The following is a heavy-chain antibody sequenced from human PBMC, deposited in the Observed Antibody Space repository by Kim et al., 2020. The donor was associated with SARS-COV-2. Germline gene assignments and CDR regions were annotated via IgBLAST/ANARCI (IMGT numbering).Heavy chain of an antibody. CDR3: GRAPRGWFSAPRGGGGFDP. V-gene: IGHV3-7*01. D-gene: IGHD3-10*01. CDR1: GFTFSSYW. J-gene: IGHJ5*02. Sequence: GGSLRLSCGVSGFTFSSYWMTWVRQAPGKGLEWVANIGQDGSEKDYVDSVKGRFTISRDNAKNSLYLQMNSLRAEDTAIYYCGRAPRGWFSAPRGGGGFDPWGQGTLVTVSS. CDR2: IGQDGSEK.